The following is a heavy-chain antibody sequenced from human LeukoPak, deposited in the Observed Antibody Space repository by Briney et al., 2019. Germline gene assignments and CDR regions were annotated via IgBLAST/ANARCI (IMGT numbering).Heavy chain of an antibody. V-gene: IGHV3-48*01. Sequence: GGSLRLSCAASGFTFSSYAMSWVRQAPGKGLEWISYIWIDSGNTKYADSVRGRFTISADKAKNSLYLQMNSLRVEDTAVYYCARDHNYAFDNWGQGTLVSVAS. J-gene: IGHJ4*02. CDR1: GFTFSSYA. D-gene: IGHD1-1*01. CDR2: IWIDSGNT. CDR3: ARDHNYAFDN.